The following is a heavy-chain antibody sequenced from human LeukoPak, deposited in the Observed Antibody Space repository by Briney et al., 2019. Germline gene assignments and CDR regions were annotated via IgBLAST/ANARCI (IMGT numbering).Heavy chain of an antibody. Sequence: SETLSLTCTVSSGSIRNYYWGWIRQPPGKGLEWIGFIYYTGSTNYNPSLKSRVTISVDTSKNQFSLKLSSVTAADTAVYYCARDRVGATQAWGQGTLVTVSS. V-gene: IGHV4-59*01. CDR2: IYYTGST. CDR1: SGSIRNYY. J-gene: IGHJ5*02. D-gene: IGHD1-26*01. CDR3: ARDRVGATQA.